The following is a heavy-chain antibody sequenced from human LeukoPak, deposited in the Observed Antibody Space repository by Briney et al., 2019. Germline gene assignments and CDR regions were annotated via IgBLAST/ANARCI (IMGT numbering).Heavy chain of an antibody. D-gene: IGHD3-22*01. CDR1: GFTFSDYY. Sequence: GSLRLSCAASGFTFSDYYMSWIRQPPGKGLEWIGEINHSGSTNYNPSLKSRVTISVDTSKNQFSLKLSSVTAADTAVYYCASSRDYYDSSGYLANYFDYWGQGTLVTVSS. CDR2: INHSGST. CDR3: ASSRDYYDSSGYLANYFDY. V-gene: IGHV4-34*01. J-gene: IGHJ4*02.